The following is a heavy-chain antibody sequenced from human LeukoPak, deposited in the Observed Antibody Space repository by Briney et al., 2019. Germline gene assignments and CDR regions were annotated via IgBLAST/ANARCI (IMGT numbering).Heavy chain of an antibody. CDR3: ARDPIIGGRRFDP. Sequence: ASETLSLTCTVSGASISSYYWSWIRQPPGKGLEWIGYIYYSGSTYYNPSLKSRVTISIDTSKNQFSLKLSSVTTADTAVYYCARDPIIGGRRFDPWGQGTLVTVSS. CDR1: GASISSYY. J-gene: IGHJ5*02. CDR2: IYYSGST. V-gene: IGHV4-59*12. D-gene: IGHD2/OR15-2a*01.